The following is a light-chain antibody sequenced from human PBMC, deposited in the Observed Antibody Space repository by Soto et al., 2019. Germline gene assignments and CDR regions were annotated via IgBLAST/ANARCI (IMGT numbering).Light chain of an antibody. CDR2: SDN. V-gene: IGLV1-44*01. J-gene: IGLJ2*01. CDR1: SFNIGSNT. Sequence: QSVLTQPPSASGTPGQRVTISCSGSSFNIGSNTVNWYQQLPGTAPKLLIYSDNQRPSGVPDRFSGSKSGTSASLAISGLQSEDEADYYCAAWDDSLNVYVVFGGGTKLTVL. CDR3: AAWDDSLNVYVV.